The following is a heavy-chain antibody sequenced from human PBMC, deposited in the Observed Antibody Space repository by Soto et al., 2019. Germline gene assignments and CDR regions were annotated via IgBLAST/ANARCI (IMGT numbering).Heavy chain of an antibody. CDR1: GFTFSSYG. J-gene: IGHJ4*02. CDR2: IWYDGSNK. D-gene: IGHD1-26*01. CDR3: ARVSEGGSYYGGLDY. V-gene: IGHV3-33*01. Sequence: QVQLVESGGGVVQPGRSLRLFCAASGFTFSSYGMHWVRQAPGKGLEWVAVIWYDGSNKYYADSVKGRFTISRDNSKNTLYLQMNSLRAEDTAVYYCARVSEGGSYYGGLDYWGQGTLVTVSS.